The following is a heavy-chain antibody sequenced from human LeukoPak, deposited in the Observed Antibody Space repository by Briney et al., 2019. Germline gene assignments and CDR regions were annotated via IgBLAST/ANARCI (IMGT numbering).Heavy chain of an antibody. J-gene: IGHJ4*02. Sequence: GESLKISCKGSGYSFASYWIGWVRQMPGKGLEWVGIIHPGDSDTRYRPSFQGHVTISADKSVSTAYLQWSSLEASDTAMYYCARSGGGSSGWYFSGQGTLVTVSS. CDR3: ARSGGGSSGWYF. D-gene: IGHD6-19*01. CDR2: IHPGDSDT. V-gene: IGHV5-51*01. CDR1: GYSFASYW.